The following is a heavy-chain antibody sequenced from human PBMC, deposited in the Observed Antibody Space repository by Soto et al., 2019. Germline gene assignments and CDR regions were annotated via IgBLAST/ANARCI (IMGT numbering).Heavy chain of an antibody. D-gene: IGHD6-19*01. CDR1: GYTFTDYD. CDR3: STWGRNGWYTGFF. CDR2: MNPNSGRT. V-gene: IGHV1-8*02. J-gene: IGHJ4*02. Sequence: QVQLVQSGAEVRKPGASVKVSCKTSGYTFTDYDINWVRQAPGQGLEWVGRMNPNSGRTDYAQKLECRVTMTRDISISTAYMELSSLGYDETAVYFCSTWGRNGWYTGFFWGQGTLVTVSS.